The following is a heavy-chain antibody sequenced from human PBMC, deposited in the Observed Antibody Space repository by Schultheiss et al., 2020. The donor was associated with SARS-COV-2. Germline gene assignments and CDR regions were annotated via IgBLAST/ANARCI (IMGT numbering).Heavy chain of an antibody. D-gene: IGHD4-23*01. CDR2: ISYSGTT. V-gene: IGHV4-30-4*01. J-gene: IGHJ4*02. CDR3: ARARGDVYGGHSFDY. CDR1: GDSITSDDYF. Sequence: LRLSCTVSGDSITSDDYFWSWIRQPPGKGLEWIGSISYSGTTYYNPSLKSRATISEGTSRSQFSLRVTSVTAADTAVYYCARARGDVYGGHSFDYWGLGALVTVSS.